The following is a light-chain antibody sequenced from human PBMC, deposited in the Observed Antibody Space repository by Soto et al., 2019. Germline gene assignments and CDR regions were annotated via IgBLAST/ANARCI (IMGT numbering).Light chain of an antibody. V-gene: IGLV7-43*01. Sequence: QTVVTQEPSLTVSPGGTVTLTCASSTGAVTSGYYPNWFQQKPGQAPRALLYSTSNKHSWPPARFSGSLLGGKAALTLSGVQPEDEAEYYCLLYYGGAVVFGGGTKVTVL. CDR1: TGAVTSGYY. J-gene: IGLJ2*01. CDR3: LLYYGGAVV. CDR2: STS.